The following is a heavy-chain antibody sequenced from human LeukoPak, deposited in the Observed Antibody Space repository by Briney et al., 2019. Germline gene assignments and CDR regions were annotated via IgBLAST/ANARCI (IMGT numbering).Heavy chain of an antibody. J-gene: IGHJ4*02. D-gene: IGHD4-17*01. CDR1: GYTFSDYF. V-gene: IGHV1-2*02. CDR3: ASSTVTPFDY. CDR2: INPNSGGT. Sequence: ASVKVSCKTSGYTFSDYFMHWVRQAPGQGLEWMGWINPNSGGTKYAQRFQGRVTMTRDTSISTGYMELSRLTSDDTAVYYCASSTVTPFDYWGQGTLVTVSS.